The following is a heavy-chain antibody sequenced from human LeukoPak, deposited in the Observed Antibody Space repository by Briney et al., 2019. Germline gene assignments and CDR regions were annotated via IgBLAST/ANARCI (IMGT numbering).Heavy chain of an antibody. D-gene: IGHD3-3*01. V-gene: IGHV3-23*01. Sequence: GGSLRLSCAASGFTFSSYAMSWVRQAPGKGLEWVSAISGSGGSTYYADSVKGRFTISRDNSKNTLYLQMNSLRAEDTAVYYCARGNSITIFGVVIDWGQGTLVTVSS. CDR1: GFTFSSYA. CDR3: ARGNSITIFGVVID. J-gene: IGHJ4*02. CDR2: ISGSGGST.